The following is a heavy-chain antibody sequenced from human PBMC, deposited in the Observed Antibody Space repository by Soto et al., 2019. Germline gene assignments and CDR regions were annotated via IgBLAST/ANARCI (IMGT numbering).Heavy chain of an antibody. CDR3: AGTGYYYDSSGYYYVHDY. CDR1: GGSISSYY. CDR2: IYYSGST. J-gene: IGHJ4*02. Sequence: SETLSLTCTVSGGSISSYYWSWIRQPPGKGLEWIGYIYYSGSTNYNPSLKSRVTISVDTSKNQLSLKLSSVTAADTAVYYCAGTGYYYDSSGYYYVHDYWGQGSLVTVSS. D-gene: IGHD3-22*01. V-gene: IGHV4-59*01.